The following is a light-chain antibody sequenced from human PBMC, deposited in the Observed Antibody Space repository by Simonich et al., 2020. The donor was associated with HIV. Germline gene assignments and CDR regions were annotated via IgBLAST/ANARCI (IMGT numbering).Light chain of an antibody. CDR3: QQYDNWPPWT. V-gene: IGKV1-16*01. J-gene: IGKJ1*01. Sequence: DIQMTQSPSSLSASVGDRVTITCRASQGISNYLAWYQQKPGKVPKLLMYAASTLQSGGPSRFSGSGSGTKFTLTISTMQSEDFAVYYCQQYDNWPPWTFGQGTKVEIK. CDR2: AAS. CDR1: QGISNY.